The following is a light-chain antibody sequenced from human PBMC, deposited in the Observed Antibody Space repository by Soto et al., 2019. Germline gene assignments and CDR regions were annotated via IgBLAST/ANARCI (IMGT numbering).Light chain of an antibody. V-gene: IGKV3-11*01. CDR2: GAS. CDR1: QSVNSN. Sequence: ENVLTQSPGTLSLSPGERATLSCRASQSVNSNLAWYQQKPGQAPRLLIYGASTRATGIPARFSGSGSGTDFTLTISSLEPEDFAVYYCQERTGWPPWTFGQGTKVDIK. CDR3: QERTGWPPWT. J-gene: IGKJ1*01.